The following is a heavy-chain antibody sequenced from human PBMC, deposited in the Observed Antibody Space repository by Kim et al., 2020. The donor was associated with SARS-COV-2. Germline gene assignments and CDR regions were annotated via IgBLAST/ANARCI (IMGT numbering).Heavy chain of an antibody. V-gene: IGHV7-4-1*02. J-gene: IGHJ5*02. Sequence: AQGFTGRFVFSLDTSVSTAYLQISSLKAEDTAVYYCARVYYYDTRGLFDPWGQGTLVTVSS. D-gene: IGHD3-22*01. CDR3: ARVYYYDTRGLFDP.